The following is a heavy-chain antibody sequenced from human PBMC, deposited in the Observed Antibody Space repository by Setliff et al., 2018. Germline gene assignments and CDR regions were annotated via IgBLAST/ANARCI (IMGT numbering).Heavy chain of an antibody. J-gene: IGHJ4*02. V-gene: IGHV1-46*01. CDR1: GYTFTSYY. CDR2: INPSGGST. CDR3: AVDGSRTYYFDY. Sequence: AASVKVSCKASGYTFTSYYIHWVRQAPGQGLEWMGIINPSGGSTSYAQKFQGRVTMTRDTSTSTVSMELSSLRSEDTAVYYCAVDGSRTYYFDYWGRGTLVTVSS. D-gene: IGHD3-10*01.